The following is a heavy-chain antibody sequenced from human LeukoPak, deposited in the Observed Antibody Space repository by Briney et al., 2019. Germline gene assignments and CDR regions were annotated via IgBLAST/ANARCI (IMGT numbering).Heavy chain of an antibody. CDR1: GFTFSSYA. Sequence: PGGSLRLSCAASGFTFSSYAMSWVRQAPGKGLEWVSAISGSGGSTYYADSVKGRFTISRDNSKNTLYLQINSLRAEDTAVYYCAKDDGYSYGYAQFYYYGMDVWGQGTTVTVSS. J-gene: IGHJ6*02. D-gene: IGHD5-18*01. V-gene: IGHV3-23*01. CDR3: AKDDGYSYGYAQFYYYGMDV. CDR2: ISGSGGST.